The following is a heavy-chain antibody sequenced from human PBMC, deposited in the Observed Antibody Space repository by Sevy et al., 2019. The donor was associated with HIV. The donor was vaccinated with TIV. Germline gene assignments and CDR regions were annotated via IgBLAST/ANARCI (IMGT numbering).Heavy chain of an antibody. CDR2: VTSDGAT. Sequence: GGSLRLSCVASGLTFTTTGMSWVRQAPGKGLEWVAGVTSDGATYYADSVRDRFTVSRDNSKNTLYLQLNSLRADDTAVFYCAGGDTTMISDLDYWGQGTLVTVSS. D-gene: IGHD3-16*01. CDR3: AGGDTTMISDLDY. V-gene: IGHV3-23*01. J-gene: IGHJ4*02. CDR1: GLTFTTTG.